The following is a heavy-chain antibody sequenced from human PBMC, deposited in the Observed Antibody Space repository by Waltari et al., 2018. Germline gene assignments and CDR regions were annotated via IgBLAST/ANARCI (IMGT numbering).Heavy chain of an antibody. CDR3: ARAPYYYGSGSYSAGY. CDR1: GFTFSSYW. V-gene: IGHV3-74*01. D-gene: IGHD3-10*01. J-gene: IGHJ4*02. CDR2: SNSDGSST. Sequence: EVQLVESGGGLVQPGGSLRLSCAASGFTFSSYWMHWVRQAPGKGLVWVSRSNSDGSSTSYADSVKGRFTISRDNAKNTLYLQMNSLRAEDTAVYYCARAPYYYGSGSYSAGYWGQGTLVTVSS.